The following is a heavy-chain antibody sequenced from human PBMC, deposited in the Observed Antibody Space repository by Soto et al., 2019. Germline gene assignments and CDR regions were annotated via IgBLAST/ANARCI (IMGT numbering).Heavy chain of an antibody. CDR3: ATRRDSNYRY. CDR1: GLTLSNVW. J-gene: IGHJ4*02. D-gene: IGHD4-4*01. V-gene: IGHV3-15*07. CDR2: IKSKTDGGTI. Sequence: EVQLVESGGGLEKPGGSLRLSCAASGLTLSNVWMNWARQAPGKGLEWVGLIKSKTDGGTIEYAAPVKGRFTISRDDSKNTLFLQMNSLRTEDTAVYYCATRRDSNYRYWGQGTLVTVSS.